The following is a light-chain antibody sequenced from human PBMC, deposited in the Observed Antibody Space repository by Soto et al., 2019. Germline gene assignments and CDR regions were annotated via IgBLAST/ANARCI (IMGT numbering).Light chain of an antibody. CDR3: QKYDSDTLT. J-gene: IGKJ4*01. V-gene: IGKV1-27*01. CDR1: HGIRNY. CDR2: AAS. Sequence: DIHMTHSPCSLSGSVGYRITISCRASHGIRNYLAWYQQKQGKVPRVLIYAASTLQSGVPSRFSGSGSGTDFTITISSMKNEDVETYYCQKYDSDTLTFGGGTKVDIK.